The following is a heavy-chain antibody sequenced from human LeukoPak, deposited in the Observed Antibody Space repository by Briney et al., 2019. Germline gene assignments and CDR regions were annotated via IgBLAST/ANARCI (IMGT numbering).Heavy chain of an antibody. J-gene: IGHJ6*03. CDR1: RFTVSSNY. Sequence: TGGSLRLSCAASRFTVSSNYMSWVRQAPGKGLEWVSVIYSGGSTYYADSVKGRFTISRDNSKNTLYLQMNSLRAEDTAVYYCAGSYCSGGSCPRGYYYYMDVWGKGTTVTISS. CDR2: IYSGGST. CDR3: AGSYCSGGSCPRGYYYYMDV. V-gene: IGHV3-66*01. D-gene: IGHD2-15*01.